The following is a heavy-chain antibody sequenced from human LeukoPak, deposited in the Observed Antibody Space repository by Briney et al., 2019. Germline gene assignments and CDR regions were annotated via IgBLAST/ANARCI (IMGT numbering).Heavy chain of an antibody. J-gene: IGHJ4*02. CDR2: IRYDGSNK. D-gene: IGHD3-22*01. Sequence: GGSLRLSCAASGFSFSSYAMHWVRQAPGKGLEWVAFIRYDGSNKYYADSVKGRFTISRDNSKNTLYLQMNSLRAEDTAVYYCAKATREYYYDSSGYLGSDYWGQGTLVTVSS. V-gene: IGHV3-30*02. CDR3: AKATREYYYDSSGYLGSDY. CDR1: GFSFSSYA.